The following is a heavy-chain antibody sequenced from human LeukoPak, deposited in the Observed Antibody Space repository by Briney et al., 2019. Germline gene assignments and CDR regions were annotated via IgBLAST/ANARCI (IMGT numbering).Heavy chain of an antibody. V-gene: IGHV4-34*01. CDR1: GGSFSGYY. Sequence: PSETLSLTCAVYGGSFSGYYWSWIRQPPGKGLEWIGEINHSGSTNYNPSLKSRVTISVDTSKNQFSLKLSSVTAADTAVYYCASEMATINAFDIWDQGTMVTVSS. CDR2: INHSGST. CDR3: ASEMATINAFDI. D-gene: IGHD5-24*01. J-gene: IGHJ3*02.